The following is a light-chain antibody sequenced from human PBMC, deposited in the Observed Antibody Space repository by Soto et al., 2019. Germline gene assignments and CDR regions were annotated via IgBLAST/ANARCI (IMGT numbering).Light chain of an antibody. CDR3: QQSSNAPHT. J-gene: IGKJ2*01. Sequence: DIQMTQSPSSLSASVGDRVSITCRASQTISSYVSWYQQKSGKAPNLLIYGVSILQSGVPSRFSGSGDGTDFTLTISSLQPEDFANYNCQQSSNAPHTFGQGTKLEI. V-gene: IGKV1-39*01. CDR2: GVS. CDR1: QTISSY.